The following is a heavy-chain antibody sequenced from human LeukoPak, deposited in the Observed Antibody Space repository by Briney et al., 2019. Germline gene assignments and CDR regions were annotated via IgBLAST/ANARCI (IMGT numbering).Heavy chain of an antibody. CDR2: IWYDGSNK. J-gene: IGHJ4*02. CDR1: GFTFSSYG. Sequence: GRSLRLSCAASGFTFSSYGMHWVRQAPGKGLEWVAVIWYDGSNKYYADSVKGRFTISRDNSKNTLYLQMNSLRAEDTAVYYCAREAPMVRGVIAYYFDYWGQGTLVTVSS. CDR3: AREAPMVRGVIAYYFDY. V-gene: IGHV3-33*01. D-gene: IGHD3-10*01.